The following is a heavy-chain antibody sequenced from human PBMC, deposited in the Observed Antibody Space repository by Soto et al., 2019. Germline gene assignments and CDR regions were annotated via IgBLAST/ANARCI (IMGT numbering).Heavy chain of an antibody. CDR1: GYTFTSYG. Sequence: ASVKVSCKASGYTFTSYGIRWVRQAPGQGLEWMGGIIPIFGTTNYAQKFQGRVTITADESTSTAYMELSSLRSEDTAVYYCARGVAMVRTVFDYYYYGMDVWGQGTTVTVSS. CDR3: ARGVAMVRTVFDYYYYGMDV. V-gene: IGHV1-69*13. J-gene: IGHJ6*02. D-gene: IGHD3-10*01. CDR2: IIPIFGTT.